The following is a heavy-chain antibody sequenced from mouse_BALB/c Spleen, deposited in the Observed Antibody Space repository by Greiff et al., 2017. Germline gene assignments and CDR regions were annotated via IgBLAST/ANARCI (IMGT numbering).Heavy chain of an antibody. V-gene: IGHV5-9-4*01. D-gene: IGHD2-1*01. J-gene: IGHJ4*01. CDR1: GFTFSSYA. CDR2: ISSGGSYT. Sequence: EVHLVESGGGLVKPGGSLKLSCAASGFTFSSYAMSWVRQSPEKRLEWVAEISSGGSYTYYPDTVTGRFTISSDNAKNTLYLEMSSLRSEDTAMYYCAREGNSYAMDYWGQGTSVTVSS. CDR3: AREGNSYAMDY.